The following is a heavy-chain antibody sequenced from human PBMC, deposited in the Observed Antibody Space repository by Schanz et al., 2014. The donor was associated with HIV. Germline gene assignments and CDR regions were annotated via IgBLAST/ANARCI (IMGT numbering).Heavy chain of an antibody. CDR2: ISYDGSNK. D-gene: IGHD3-16*01. Sequence: QVQLVESGGGVVQPGRSLRLSCAASGFTFSTCGMHWVRQAPGKGLEWVAVISYDGSNKYYADSVKGRFTISRDNSKNTLYLQMNSLRAEDTAVYYCARVANWDYYGMDVWGRGTTVIVSS. CDR1: GFTFSTCG. CDR3: ARVANWDYYGMDV. V-gene: IGHV3-30*03. J-gene: IGHJ6*02.